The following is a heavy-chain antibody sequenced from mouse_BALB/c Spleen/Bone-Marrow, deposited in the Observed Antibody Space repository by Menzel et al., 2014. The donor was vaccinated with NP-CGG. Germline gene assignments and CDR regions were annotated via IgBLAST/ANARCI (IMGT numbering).Heavy chain of an antibody. CDR1: GFTFSSYA. J-gene: IGHJ4*01. CDR2: ISSGGSYT. V-gene: IGHV5-9-3*01. Sequence: EVQGVESGGGLVKPGGSLKLSCAASGFTFSSYAMSWVRQTPEKRLEWVATISSGGSYTYYPDSVKGRFTISRDNAKNTLYLQMSSLRSEDTAMYYCARHFITTATGAMDYWGQGTSVTASS. D-gene: IGHD1-2*01. CDR3: ARHFITTATGAMDY.